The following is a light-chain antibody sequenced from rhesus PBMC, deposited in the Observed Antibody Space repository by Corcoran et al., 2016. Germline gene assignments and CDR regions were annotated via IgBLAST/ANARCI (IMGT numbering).Light chain of an antibody. CDR2: KAS. V-gene: IGKV1-22*01. J-gene: IGKJ3*01. Sequence: DIQMTQSPSSLSASVGDTVTITCRASPSISSWLDWYQQKPGKSPKLLIYKASSLQRGVPSRFSGSGSGTDVTLTISSLQPEDFATYYCLQYSSSPFTFGPGTKLDIK. CDR1: PSISSW. CDR3: LQYSSSPFT.